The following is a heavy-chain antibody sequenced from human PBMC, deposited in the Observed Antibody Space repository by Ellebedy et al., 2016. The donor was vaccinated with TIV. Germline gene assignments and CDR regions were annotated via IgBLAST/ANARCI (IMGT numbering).Heavy chain of an antibody. J-gene: IGHJ3*02. CDR1: GFTFNTFW. CDR3: ARDTVVVPAGDAFDI. Sequence: PGGSLRLSCEAPGFTFNTFWMGWIRQAPGKGLEYVAHIKYDEIETYHADSVKGRFTISRDNARKSVYLQMHSLRVDDTAMYYCARDTVVVPAGDAFDIWGQGTMVTVSS. V-gene: IGHV3-7*04. CDR2: IKYDEIET. D-gene: IGHD2-2*01.